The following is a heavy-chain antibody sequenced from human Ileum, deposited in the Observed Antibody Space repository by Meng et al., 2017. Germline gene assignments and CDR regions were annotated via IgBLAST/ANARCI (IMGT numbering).Heavy chain of an antibody. J-gene: IGHJ4*02. D-gene: IGHD6-19*01. CDR3: ARQPASSRGWYEGDDY. CDR1: GYTFTSYD. V-gene: IGHV1-8*01. Sequence: ASVKVSCKASGYTFTSYDINWVRQATGQGLEWMGWMNPNSGNTGYAQKFQGRVTMTRNTSISTAYMELSSLRTEDTAVYYCARQPASSRGWYEGDDYWGQGTLVTVSS. CDR2: MNPNSGNT.